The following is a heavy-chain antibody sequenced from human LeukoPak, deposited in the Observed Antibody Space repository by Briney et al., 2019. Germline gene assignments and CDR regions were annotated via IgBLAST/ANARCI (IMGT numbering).Heavy chain of an antibody. D-gene: IGHD5-18*01. Sequence: GGSLRLSCAASGFTFSTYAMSWVRQAPGKGLEWVSGISGSGGSTFYADSVKGRFTISRDNSKNTLYLQMNSLRAEDTAVYYCARVLDTAMAAFDYWGQGTLVTVSS. J-gene: IGHJ4*02. CDR2: ISGSGGST. CDR3: ARVLDTAMAAFDY. V-gene: IGHV3-23*01. CDR1: GFTFSTYA.